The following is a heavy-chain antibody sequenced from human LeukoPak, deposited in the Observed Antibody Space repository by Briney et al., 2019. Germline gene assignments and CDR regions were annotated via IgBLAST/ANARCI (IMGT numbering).Heavy chain of an antibody. Sequence: GGSLRLSCAASGFTFSSYWMNWVRQAPGKRLEWVANIKQDGSGKYYVDSVKGRFTISRDNANNSLYLQMNSLRAEDTAVYYCASGGYDSNFSWFDPWGQGTLVTVSS. CDR1: GFTFSSYW. CDR3: ASGGYDSNFSWFDP. D-gene: IGHD3-22*01. CDR2: IKQDGSGK. J-gene: IGHJ5*02. V-gene: IGHV3-7*01.